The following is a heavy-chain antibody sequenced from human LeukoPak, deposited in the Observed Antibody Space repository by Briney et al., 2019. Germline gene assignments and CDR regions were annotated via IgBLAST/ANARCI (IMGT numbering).Heavy chain of an antibody. V-gene: IGHV1-24*01. CDR1: GYTLTELS. J-gene: IGHJ4*02. D-gene: IGHD3-22*01. Sequence: ASVKVSCKVSGYTLTELSMHWVRQAPGKGLEWMGGFDPEDGEIIYAQKFQGRVTMTEDTSTDTAYMELSSLRSEDTAVYYCATDLLPSYYYDSSGYYSDYWGQGTLVTVSS. CDR2: FDPEDGEI. CDR3: ATDLLPSYYYDSSGYYSDY.